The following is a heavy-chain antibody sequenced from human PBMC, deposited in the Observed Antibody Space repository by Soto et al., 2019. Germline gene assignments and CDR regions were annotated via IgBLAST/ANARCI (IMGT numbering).Heavy chain of an antibody. D-gene: IGHD2-15*01. CDR1: GFTFDDYA. CDR2: ISWNSGSI. V-gene: IGHV3-9*01. J-gene: IGHJ6*02. Sequence: GGSLRLSCAASGFTFDDYAMHWVRQAPGKGLEWVSGISWNSGSIGYADSVKGRFTISRDNAKNSLYLQMNSLRAEDTALYYCAKDRGYCSGGSCYSDYYYGMDVWGQGTTVTVSS. CDR3: AKDRGYCSGGSCYSDYYYGMDV.